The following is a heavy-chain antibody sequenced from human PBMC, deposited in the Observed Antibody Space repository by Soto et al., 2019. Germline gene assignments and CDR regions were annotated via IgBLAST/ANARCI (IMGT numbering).Heavy chain of an antibody. D-gene: IGHD1-1*01. CDR2: FDPEDGET. CDR1: GYTLTEFS. J-gene: IGHJ3*01. CDR3: ATGRPFLLRAGHDDHGFEL. Sequence: ASVKVSCKVSGYTLTEFSMHWVRQAPGKGLEWMGGFDPEDGETIYAQKLQDRVTMTEDTSTDTAYMELSSLRSEDTAVYYCATGRPFLLRAGHDDHGFELRGKGTLVTVS. V-gene: IGHV1-24*01.